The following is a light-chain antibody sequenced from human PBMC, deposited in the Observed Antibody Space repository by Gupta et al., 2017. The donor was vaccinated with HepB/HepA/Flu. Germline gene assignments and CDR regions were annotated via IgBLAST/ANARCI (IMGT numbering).Light chain of an antibody. V-gene: IGLV2-23*02. Sequence: QSALTQPVSVSGSPGQSITSSCTGTSGAVGSHNLVAWYQQRAGKAPKLMIYEVTKRPSGVSNRFSGSKSGNTASLTISGLQAEDEADYYCGSYGGSSTYVVFGGGTKLTVL. CDR3: GSYGGSSTYVV. CDR1: SGAVGSHNL. J-gene: IGLJ2*01. CDR2: EVT.